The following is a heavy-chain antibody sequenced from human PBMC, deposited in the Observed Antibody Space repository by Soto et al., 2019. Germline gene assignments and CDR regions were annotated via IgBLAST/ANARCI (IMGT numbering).Heavy chain of an antibody. Sequence: EVHLLQSGGGWVQPGGSLRLSCAASGFTFSNYAMAWVRQAPGKGLEWVSSISGSGVIKYYADSVQGRFTISRDNSNNTLSVQMNSLRVEDTAIYYCAKDLTSMVRVVLLSPWGQGILVTVSS. D-gene: IGHD3-10*01. V-gene: IGHV3-23*01. CDR1: GFTFSNYA. J-gene: IGHJ5*02. CDR3: AKDLTSMVRVVLLSP. CDR2: ISGSGVIK.